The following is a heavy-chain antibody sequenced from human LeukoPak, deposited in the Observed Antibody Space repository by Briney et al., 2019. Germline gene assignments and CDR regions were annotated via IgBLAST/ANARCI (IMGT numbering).Heavy chain of an antibody. V-gene: IGHV1-69*05. CDR2: IIPIFGTA. CDR3: AREVGHCGSTSCYARLFDP. D-gene: IGHD2-2*01. CDR1: GGTFSSYA. J-gene: IGHJ5*02. Sequence: ASVKVSCKASGGTFSSYAISWVRQAPGQGLEWMGGIIPIFGTANYAQKFQGRVTITTDESTSTAYMELSSLRSEDTTVYYCAREVGHCGSTSCYARLFDPWGQGTRVTVSS.